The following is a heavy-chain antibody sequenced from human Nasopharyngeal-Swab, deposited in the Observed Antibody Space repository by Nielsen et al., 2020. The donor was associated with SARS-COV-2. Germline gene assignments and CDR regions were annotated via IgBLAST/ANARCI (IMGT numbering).Heavy chain of an antibody. CDR2: ISSSSSYI. J-gene: IGHJ6*02. D-gene: IGHD4-17*01. Sequence: VRQAPGKGLEWVSSISSSSSYIYYADSVKGRFTISRDNAKNSLYLQMNSLRAEDTAVYYCARDSRGYGDYVYCYGMDVWGQGTTVTVSS. CDR3: ARDSRGYGDYVYCYGMDV. V-gene: IGHV3-21*01.